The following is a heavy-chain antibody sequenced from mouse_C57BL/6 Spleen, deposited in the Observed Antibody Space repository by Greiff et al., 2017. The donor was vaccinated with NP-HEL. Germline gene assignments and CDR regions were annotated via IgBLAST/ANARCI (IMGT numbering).Heavy chain of an antibody. CDR1: GFTFSDYY. CDR3: ARPFTTVVATGAMDY. J-gene: IGHJ4*01. V-gene: IGHV5-12*01. CDR2: ISNGGGST. Sequence: EVNVVESGGGLVQPGGSLKLSCAASGFTFSDYYMYWVRQTPEKRLEWVAYISNGGGSTYYLDTVKGRFTISRDNAKNTLYLQMSRLKSEDTAMYYCARPFTTVVATGAMDYWGQGTSVTVSS. D-gene: IGHD1-1*01.